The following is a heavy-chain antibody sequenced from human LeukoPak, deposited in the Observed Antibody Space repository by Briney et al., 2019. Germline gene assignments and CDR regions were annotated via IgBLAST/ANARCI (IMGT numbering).Heavy chain of an antibody. CDR2: IYYSGST. J-gene: IGHJ4*02. Sequence: SETLSLTRTVSGGSISSYYWSWIRQPPGKGLEWIGYIYYSGSTNYNPSLKSRVTISVDTSKNQFSLKLSSVTAADTAVYYCARLTSGAYDILTGYYADYWGQGTLVTVSS. D-gene: IGHD3-9*01. CDR1: GGSISSYY. V-gene: IGHV4-59*01. CDR3: ARLTSGAYDILTGYYADY.